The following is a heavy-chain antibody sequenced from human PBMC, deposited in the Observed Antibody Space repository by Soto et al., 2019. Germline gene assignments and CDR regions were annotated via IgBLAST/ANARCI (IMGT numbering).Heavy chain of an antibody. CDR1: GYTFTSYY. CDR2: INPSGGST. Sequence: ASVKVSCKASGYTFTSYYMHWVRQAPGQGLEWMGIINPSGGSTSYAQKFQGRVTMTRDTSTSTVYMELSSLRSEDTAVYYCASQGGINGTTRPFDYWGQGTLVTVSA. J-gene: IGHJ4*02. V-gene: IGHV1-46*01. D-gene: IGHD1-7*01. CDR3: ASQGGINGTTRPFDY.